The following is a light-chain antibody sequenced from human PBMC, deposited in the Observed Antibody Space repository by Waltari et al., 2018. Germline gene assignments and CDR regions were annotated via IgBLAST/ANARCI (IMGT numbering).Light chain of an antibody. Sequence: DIQMTQSPSSLSASLGDGVTITCQASQDISNFLNWYQQKPGKAPKLLIDGASSLQSWVPSRFSGSGSGTDFTLTISRLQPEVIATYFCQQYGDLPITFGQGTRLEIK. CDR2: GAS. CDR1: QDISNF. V-gene: IGKV1-33*01. CDR3: QQYGDLPIT. J-gene: IGKJ5*01.